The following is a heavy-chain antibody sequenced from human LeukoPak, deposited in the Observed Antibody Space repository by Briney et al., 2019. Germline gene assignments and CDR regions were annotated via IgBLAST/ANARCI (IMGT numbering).Heavy chain of an antibody. V-gene: IGHV1-8*02. CDR2: MNPNSGNT. CDR3: ARGNPTYGSGSYRS. Sequence: ASVKVSCKASGGTFSSYAISWVRQATGQGLEWMGWMNPNSGNTGYAQKFQGRVTMTRNTSISTAYMELSSLRSEDTAVYYCARGNPTYGSGSYRSWGQGTLVTVSS. D-gene: IGHD3-10*01. CDR1: GGTFSSYA. J-gene: IGHJ4*02.